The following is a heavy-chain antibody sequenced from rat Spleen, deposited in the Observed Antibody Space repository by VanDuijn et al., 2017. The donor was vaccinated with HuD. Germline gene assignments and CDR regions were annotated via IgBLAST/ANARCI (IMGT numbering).Heavy chain of an antibody. CDR1: GFTFSSFA. Sequence: EVQLVESGGGLVQPGRSLKLSCAASGFTFSSFAMAWVRQAPKKGLEWVATITSGGSNTYYPDSVKGRFTISRDNAKSTLYPQMDSLRSEDTATYYGATDRQWYLFDYWSQGVMVTVSS. CDR2: ITSGGSNT. D-gene: IGHD1-1*01. CDR3: ATDRQWYLFDY. V-gene: IGHV5-25*01. J-gene: IGHJ2*01.